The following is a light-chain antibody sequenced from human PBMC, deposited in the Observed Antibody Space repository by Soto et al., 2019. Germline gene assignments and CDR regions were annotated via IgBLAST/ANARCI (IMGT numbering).Light chain of an antibody. J-gene: IGKJ1*01. V-gene: IGKV3-20*01. CDR3: QQYGISPRT. CDR2: GTS. Sequence: EIVLTQSPGTLSLSPGERATLSGRASQSVSGRYLAWYQQKPGQAPRLLIYGTSSRAPGIPDRFSGSGSWTDFPRTISMLEPEEFAGYYWQQYGISPRTFGQGTKVEIK. CDR1: QSVSGRY.